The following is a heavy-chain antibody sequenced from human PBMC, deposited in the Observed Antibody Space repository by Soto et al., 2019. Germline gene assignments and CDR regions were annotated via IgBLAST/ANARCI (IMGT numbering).Heavy chain of an antibody. Sequence: QLQVQESGPGLVKPSETLSLTCTVSGGSISTNGDFWAWIRQPPGKGVEWIGTICYGGSASYNPSLKSRVTMSVATSKNQFSLKVNSVIAADPALYDCARATSTNWFDPWGQGTLVTVSS. CDR1: GGSISTNGDF. CDR2: ICYGGSA. J-gene: IGHJ5*02. V-gene: IGHV4-39*01. CDR3: ARATSTNWFDP.